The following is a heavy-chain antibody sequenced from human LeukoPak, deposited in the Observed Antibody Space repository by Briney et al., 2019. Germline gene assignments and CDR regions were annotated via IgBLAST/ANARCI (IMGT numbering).Heavy chain of an antibody. J-gene: IGHJ4*02. CDR1: GFTFSSYG. V-gene: IGHV3-33*08. CDR2: ISYDGINR. Sequence: GGSLRLSCAASGFTFSSYGMHWVRQAPGKGLEWVALISYDGINRYYADSVKGRFTISRDNSKNTLSLQMNSLRAEDTAVYYCAGVRVTTTLIDYWGQGTLVTVSS. CDR3: AGVRVTTTLIDY. D-gene: IGHD4-17*01.